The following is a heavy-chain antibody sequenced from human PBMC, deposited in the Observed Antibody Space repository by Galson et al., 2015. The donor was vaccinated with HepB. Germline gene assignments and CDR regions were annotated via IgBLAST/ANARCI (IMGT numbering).Heavy chain of an antibody. Sequence: SLRLSCAASGLTFSRYAMHWVRQAPGMGLEWVAVISYDGSNKYYADSVKGRFTISRDNSKNTLYLQMNSLRAEDTAVYYCARAQPKGGYYDSSGYYSGPFDYWGQGTLVTVSS. CDR3: ARAQPKGGYYDSSGYYSGPFDY. J-gene: IGHJ4*02. CDR2: ISYDGSNK. CDR1: GLTFSRYA. D-gene: IGHD3-22*01. V-gene: IGHV3-30*04.